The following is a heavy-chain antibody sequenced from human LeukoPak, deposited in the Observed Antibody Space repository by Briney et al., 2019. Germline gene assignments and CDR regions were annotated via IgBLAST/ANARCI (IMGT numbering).Heavy chain of an antibody. CDR2: INHSGST. Sequence: SETLSLTCAVYGGSFSGYYWSWIRQPPGKGLEWIGEINHSGSTNYNPSLKSRVTISVVTSKNQFSLKLSSVTAADTAVYYCARGRNTRNYYDSSGSFVFDPWGQGTLVTVSS. CDR1: GGSFSGYY. CDR3: ARGRNTRNYYDSSGSFVFDP. J-gene: IGHJ5*02. V-gene: IGHV4-34*01. D-gene: IGHD3-22*01.